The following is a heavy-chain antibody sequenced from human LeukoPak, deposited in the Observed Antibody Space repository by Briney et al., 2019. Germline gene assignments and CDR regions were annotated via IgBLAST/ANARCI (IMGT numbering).Heavy chain of an antibody. CDR1: GGSISSYY. D-gene: IGHD3-22*01. CDR3: ARARSGSSSYFSAFDI. V-gene: IGHV4-4*07. CDR2: IYTSGTT. Sequence: PSETLSLTCTVSGGSISSYYWGWIRQPAGKGLECIGRIYTSGTTNYNPSLKSRVTMSVDTSKNQFSLKLSSVTAADTAVYYCARARSGSSSYFSAFDIWGQGTMVTVSS. J-gene: IGHJ3*02.